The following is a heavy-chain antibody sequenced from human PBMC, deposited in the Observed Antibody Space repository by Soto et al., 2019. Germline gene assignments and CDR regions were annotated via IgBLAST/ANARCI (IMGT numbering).Heavy chain of an antibody. Sequence: GGSLRLSCAASGFTVSSKYMSWVRQAPGKGLEWVSLIQSGGPTYYADSVKGRFTISRDTSGNTLHLQMDSLRAEDTAVYYCATTVDIVATLDGMDVWGQGTTVTVSS. CDR2: IQSGGPT. J-gene: IGHJ6*02. CDR1: GFTVSSKY. D-gene: IGHD5-12*01. V-gene: IGHV3-66*01. CDR3: ATTVDIVATLDGMDV.